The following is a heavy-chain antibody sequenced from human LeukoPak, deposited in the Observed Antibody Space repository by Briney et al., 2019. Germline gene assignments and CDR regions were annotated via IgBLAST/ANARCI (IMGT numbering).Heavy chain of an antibody. J-gene: IGHJ4*02. V-gene: IGHV4-59*08. D-gene: IGHD5-18*01. CDR3: ARLDTAMVDFDY. Sequence: SETLSLTCTVSGGSISSYYWRWIRQPPGKGLEWIGYIYYSGSTNYNPSLKSRVTISVNTSKNQFSLKLSSVTAADTAVYYCARLDTAMVDFDYWGQGTLVTVSS. CDR1: GGSISSYY. CDR2: IYYSGST.